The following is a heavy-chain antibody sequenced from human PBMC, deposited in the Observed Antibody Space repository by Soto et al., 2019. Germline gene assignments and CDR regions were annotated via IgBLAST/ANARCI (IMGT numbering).Heavy chain of an antibody. CDR1: GDTFTNLG. J-gene: IGHJ4*02. D-gene: IGHD6-19*01. CDR3: ARERAVGLYLDD. V-gene: IGHV1-18*04. Sequence: QVQLLQSGPEVKKPGTSMKVSCKASGDTFTNLGISWVRQAPGQGLEWMGWISAYNGNTNYTQNLQGRVTMTTETSTRTLYMELRSLRSDDTAVYYCARERAVGLYLDDWGQGTLVTVSS. CDR2: ISAYNGNT.